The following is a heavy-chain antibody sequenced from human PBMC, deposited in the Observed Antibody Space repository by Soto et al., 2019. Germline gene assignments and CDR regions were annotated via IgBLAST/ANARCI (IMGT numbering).Heavy chain of an antibody. CDR1: GFTFSNAW. CDR2: IKSKTDGGTT. D-gene: IGHD3-3*01. Sequence: EVQLVESGGGLVKPGGSLRLSCAASGFTFSNAWMSWVRQAPEKGLEWVGRIKSKTDGGTTDYAAPVKGRFTISRDDSKNTLYLQLNSLKTEDTAVYYCTTSKPDFGEVIQRHYYYYYYMDVWGKGTTVTVSS. V-gene: IGHV3-15*01. CDR3: TTSKPDFGEVIQRHYYYYYYMDV. J-gene: IGHJ6*03.